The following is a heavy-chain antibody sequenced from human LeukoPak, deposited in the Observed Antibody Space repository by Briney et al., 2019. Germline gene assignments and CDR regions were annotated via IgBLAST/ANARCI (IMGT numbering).Heavy chain of an antibody. D-gene: IGHD6-13*01. V-gene: IGHV5-51*01. CDR3: ARHPDAAAGMINYGMDV. Sequence: GESLKISCKGSGYSFTSYWIGWVRQMPGKGLEWMGIIYPGDSDTRYSPSLQGQVTISADKSISTAYLQWSSLKASDTAMYYCARHPDAAAGMINYGMDVWGQGTTVTVSS. CDR2: IYPGDSDT. CDR1: GYSFTSYW. J-gene: IGHJ6*02.